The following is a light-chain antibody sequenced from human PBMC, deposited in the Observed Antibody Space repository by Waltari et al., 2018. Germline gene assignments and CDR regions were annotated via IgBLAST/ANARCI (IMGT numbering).Light chain of an antibody. CDR1: ESIGSR. J-gene: IGKJ2*01. V-gene: IGKV6-21*01. CDR2: YGS. Sequence: EVVLTQSPDFQSVTPKETVTITCRASESIGSRLHWYQKKPDQSPKLLVMYGSQSFSGVPSRFRGSGSGTDFTLTINGLEAEDAATYFCHQTTLLPSFGQGTKLEIK. CDR3: HQTTLLPS.